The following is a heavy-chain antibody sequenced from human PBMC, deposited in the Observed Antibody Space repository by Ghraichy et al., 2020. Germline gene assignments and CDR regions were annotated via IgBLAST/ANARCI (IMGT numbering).Heavy chain of an antibody. CDR3: ARCIIVAGLRGCNWLDP. J-gene: IGHJ5*02. CDR2: IHSSGST. Sequence: SETLSLTCTVSGDSIRSYFWTLVRQPAGKGLEWIGRIHSSGSTNYNPSLESRVIMSVDTSKKQFSLKLNSLTAADTAVYYCARCIIVAGLRGCNWLDPWGQGTLVTVSS. CDR1: GDSIRSYF. D-gene: IGHD6-19*01. V-gene: IGHV4-4*07.